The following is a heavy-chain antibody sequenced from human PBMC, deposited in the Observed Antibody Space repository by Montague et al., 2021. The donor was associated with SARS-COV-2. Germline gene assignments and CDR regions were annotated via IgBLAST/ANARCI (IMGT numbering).Heavy chain of an antibody. CDR1: GTSFSGYY. CDR2: INHGGST. V-gene: IGHV4-34*01. CDR3: ARLRDGVVPSPILGVGPYYSYYYMDV. Sequence: SETLSLTCAVHGTSFSGYYWNWIRQPPGKGLEWIGEINHGGSTKYSPYLKSRLTISADTSKNQFSLKLTSVAAADTAVYYCARLRDGVVPSPILGVGPYYSYYYMDVRGRGTTVTVSS. J-gene: IGHJ6*03. D-gene: IGHD3-10*01.